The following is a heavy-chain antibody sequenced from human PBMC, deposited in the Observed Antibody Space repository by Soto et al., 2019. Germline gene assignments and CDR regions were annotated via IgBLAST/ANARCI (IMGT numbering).Heavy chain of an antibody. J-gene: IGHJ4*02. CDR2: IHHSGRT. CDR3: ARHCSGDGCYYSFDY. V-gene: IGHV4-4*02. CDR1: GGSISGSNW. Sequence: QVQLQESGPGLVKPSETLSLTCAVSGGSISGSNWWSWVRQPPGKGLEWIGQIHHSGRTNHNPSLKNRVTISVDKSNNQFSLRLTSVTAADTAVYYCARHCSGDGCYYSFDYWGQGTLVTVSS. D-gene: IGHD2-15*01.